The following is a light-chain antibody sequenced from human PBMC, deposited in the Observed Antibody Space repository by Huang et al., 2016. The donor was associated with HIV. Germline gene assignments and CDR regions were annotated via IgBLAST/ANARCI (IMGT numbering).Light chain of an antibody. Sequence: DIQMTQSPSSLSASLGDRVTLTCRASKGISNSLAWYQQSPGKAPKLLLYAASTLERVVPSRFSGSVSGTNYTLTISSLQPEDFASYFCQQYYTTVTFGGGTRVEIK. CDR2: AAS. CDR1: KGISNS. J-gene: IGKJ4*01. CDR3: QQYYTTVT. V-gene: IGKV1-NL1*01.